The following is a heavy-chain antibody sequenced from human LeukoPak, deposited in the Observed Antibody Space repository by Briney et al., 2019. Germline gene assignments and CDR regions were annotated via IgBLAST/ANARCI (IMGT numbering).Heavy chain of an antibody. Sequence: ASVKVSCKASGGTFSCYAISWVRQAPGQGLEWMGRIIPIFGTANYAQKFQGRVTITTDESTSTAYMELSSLRSEDTAVYYCARDFYDSSGYYYVPDYWGQGTLVTVSS. CDR2: IIPIFGTA. CDR1: GGTFSCYA. J-gene: IGHJ4*02. D-gene: IGHD3-22*01. V-gene: IGHV1-69*05. CDR3: ARDFYDSSGYYYVPDY.